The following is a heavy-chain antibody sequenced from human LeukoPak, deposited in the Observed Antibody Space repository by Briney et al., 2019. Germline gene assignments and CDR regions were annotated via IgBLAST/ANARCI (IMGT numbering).Heavy chain of an antibody. Sequence: SETLSLTCTVSGGSISGYYWSWIRQPPGKGLEWIGYIYYSGSTSYNPSLKSRVTISVDTSKNQFSLKLSSVTAADTAVYYCARQYGSGSYYNVLRLDYWGQGTLVTVSS. V-gene: IGHV4-59*08. CDR2: IYYSGST. D-gene: IGHD3-10*01. CDR1: GGSISGYY. J-gene: IGHJ4*02. CDR3: ARQYGSGSYYNVLRLDY.